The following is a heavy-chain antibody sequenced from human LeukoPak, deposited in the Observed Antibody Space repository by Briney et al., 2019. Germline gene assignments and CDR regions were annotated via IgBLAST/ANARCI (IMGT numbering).Heavy chain of an antibody. D-gene: IGHD2-15*01. J-gene: IGHJ5*01. CDR3: ARGEGIYYPRVVVAATRSFFPFDP. CDR1: GGTFSSYA. Sequence: ASVKVSCKTSGGTFSSYAISWVRQAPGQGLEWMGGIIPIFGTANYAQKFQGRVTITTGESTSTAYMELSSLRSEDTAVYYCARGEGIYYPRVVVAATRSFFPFDPWGQGTLVTVSS. CDR2: IIPIFGTA. V-gene: IGHV1-69*05.